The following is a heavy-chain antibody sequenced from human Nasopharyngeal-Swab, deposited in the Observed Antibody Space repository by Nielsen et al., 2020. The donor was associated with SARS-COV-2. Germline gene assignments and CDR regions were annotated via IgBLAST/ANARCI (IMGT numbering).Heavy chain of an antibody. J-gene: IGHJ6*02. CDR3: ARTLLAAGGYNYYGMDV. CDR2: IFSNDEK. V-gene: IGHV2-26*01. D-gene: IGHD6-13*01. Sequence: RQAPGKALEWLAHIFSNDEKSYSKSLKSRLTISKDTSKSQVVLTMTNMDPVGTATYSCARTLLAAGGYNYYGMDVWGQGTTVTVSS.